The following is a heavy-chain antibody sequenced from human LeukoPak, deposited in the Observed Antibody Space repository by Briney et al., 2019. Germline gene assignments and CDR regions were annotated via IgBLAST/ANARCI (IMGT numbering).Heavy chain of an antibody. CDR3: AGTTEGGYTYDYFYYYYMDV. J-gene: IGHJ6*03. V-gene: IGHV4-59*01. Sequence: PSETLSLTCTVSGGSISSYYWSWIRQPPGKGLEWIGYIYYSGSTNYNPSLKSRVTISVDTSKNQFSLKLSSVTAADTAVYYCAGTTEGGYTYDYFYYYYMDVWGKGTTVTISS. CDR2: IYYSGST. D-gene: IGHD5-18*01. CDR1: GGSISSYY.